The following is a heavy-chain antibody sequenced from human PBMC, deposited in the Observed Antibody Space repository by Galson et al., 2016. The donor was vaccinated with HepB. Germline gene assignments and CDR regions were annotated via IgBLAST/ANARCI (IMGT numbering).Heavy chain of an antibody. CDR3: VARITANWFDP. J-gene: IGHJ5*02. D-gene: IGHD2-21*02. V-gene: IGHV3-23*01. CDR2: ISGSGGVT. Sequence: SLRLSCAASGFTYSDSVMTWVRQAPGKGLECISSISGSGGVTYYADSVKGRFAISRDNSKNTLYLQMNSLRVEDTAVYYCVARITANWFDPWGQGTLVTVSS. CDR1: GFTYSDSV.